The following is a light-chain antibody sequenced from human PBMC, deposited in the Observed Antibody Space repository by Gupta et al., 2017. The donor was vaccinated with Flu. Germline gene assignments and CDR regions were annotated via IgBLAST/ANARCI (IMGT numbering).Light chain of an antibody. CDR2: DAS. CDR1: QSVSIY. Sequence: EIALTQSPAPLSLSPGERATRSSRASQSVSIYLDWYLKKPDPAPRLLSYDASNGATGIPARFSGSGYGTDFTLTISSSGPEEFAVYYFEKSINGPPYTFGQGTRLEIK. J-gene: IGKJ2*01. V-gene: IGKV3-11*01. CDR3: EKSINGPPYT.